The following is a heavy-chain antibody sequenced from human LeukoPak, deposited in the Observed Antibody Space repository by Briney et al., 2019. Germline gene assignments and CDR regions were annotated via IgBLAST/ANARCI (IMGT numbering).Heavy chain of an antibody. Sequence: SETLSLTCAVYGGSFSGYYWSWIRQPPGTGLEWIGEINHSGSTNYNASLKSRVTISVDTSKNQFSLKLSSVTAADTAVYYCARGPDCSSTNCYPSYYFDYWGQGTLVTVSS. J-gene: IGHJ4*02. CDR3: ARGPDCSSTNCYPSYYFDY. CDR1: GGSFSGYY. V-gene: IGHV4-34*01. CDR2: INHSGST. D-gene: IGHD2-2*01.